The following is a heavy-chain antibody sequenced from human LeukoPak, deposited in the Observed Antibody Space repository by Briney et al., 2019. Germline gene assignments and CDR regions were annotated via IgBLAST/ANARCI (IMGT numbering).Heavy chain of an antibody. CDR1: GFSFSTSA. CDR3: ARDPWVGEYGAFDI. V-gene: IGHV3-7*01. D-gene: IGHD3-10*01. J-gene: IGHJ3*02. CDR2: IKQDGSEK. Sequence: PGGSLRLSCAASGFSFSTSAMTWVRQAPGKGLEWVANIKQDGSEKNYPDSVKGRFTISRDNAKNSLYLQMSSLRAEDTALYYCARDPWVGEYGAFDIWGQGTMVTVSS.